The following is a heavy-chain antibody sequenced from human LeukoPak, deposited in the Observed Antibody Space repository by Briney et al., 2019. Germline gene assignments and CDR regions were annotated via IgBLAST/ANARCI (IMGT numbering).Heavy chain of an antibody. CDR3: ARDRTRDGYNQGRVFDY. Sequence: GGSLRLSCVVSGFTFSSYAMHWVRQAPGKGLEWVAVISYDGSNKYYADSVKGRFTISRDNSKNTLYLQMNSLRAEDTAVYYCARDRTRDGYNQGRVFDYWGQGTLVTVSS. CDR1: GFTFSSYA. J-gene: IGHJ4*02. D-gene: IGHD5-24*01. CDR2: ISYDGSNK. V-gene: IGHV3-30-3*01.